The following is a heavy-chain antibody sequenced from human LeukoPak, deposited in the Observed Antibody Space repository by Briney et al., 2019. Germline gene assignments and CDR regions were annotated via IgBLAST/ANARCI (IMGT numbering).Heavy chain of an antibody. CDR3: ARINKSGANNWFDP. V-gene: IGHV1-8*03. CDR1: GYTFINYD. J-gene: IGHJ5*02. D-gene: IGHD2-8*02. Sequence: GASVKVSCEASGYTFINYDINWVRQATGQGLEWMGWMNPNSGNTGYAQKFQGRVTITRDTSINTAYMELSSLSSEDTAIYYCARINKSGANNWFDPWGQGTLVTVSS. CDR2: MNPNSGNT.